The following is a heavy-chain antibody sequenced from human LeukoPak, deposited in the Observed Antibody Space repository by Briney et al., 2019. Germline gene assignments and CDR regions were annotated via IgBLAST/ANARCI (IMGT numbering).Heavy chain of an antibody. CDR2: IYYSGST. CDR1: GGSISSSSYY. J-gene: IGHJ4*02. Sequence: SETLSLTCTVSGGSISSSSYYWGWIRQPPGKGLEWIGSIYYSGSTYYNPSLKSRVTISVDTSKNQFSLKLSSVTAADTAVHYCASSPYGDYVDYWGQGTLVTVSS. D-gene: IGHD4-17*01. V-gene: IGHV4-39*01. CDR3: ASSPYGDYVDY.